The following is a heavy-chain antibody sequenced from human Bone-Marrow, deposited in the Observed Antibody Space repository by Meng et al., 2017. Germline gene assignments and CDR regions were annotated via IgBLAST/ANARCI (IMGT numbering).Heavy chain of an antibody. Sequence: ASVKVSCKASGYRFSDSSIHWVRQAPGQGLEWLGRINPNTGGRVYARKFLERVTMTRDTSISTVYMELNRLGSDDTAVYYCARDVDATEDIYYFDHWGQGTLVTVSS. V-gene: IGHV1-2*06. CDR3: ARDVDATEDIYYFDH. CDR2: INPNTGGR. D-gene: IGHD2-21*01. J-gene: IGHJ4*02. CDR1: GYRFSDSS.